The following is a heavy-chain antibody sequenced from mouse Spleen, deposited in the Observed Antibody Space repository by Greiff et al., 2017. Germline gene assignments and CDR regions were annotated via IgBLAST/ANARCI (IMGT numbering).Heavy chain of an antibody. D-gene: IGHD2-3*01. CDR3: TRNLYDGYYGY. CDR2: IDPETGGT. CDR1: GYTFTDYE. V-gene: IGHV1-15*01. Sequence: VQLQQSGAELVRPGASVTLSCKASGYTFTDYEMHWVKQTPVHGLEWIGAIDPETGGTAYNQKFKGKAILTADKSSSTAYMELRSLTSEDSAVYYCTRNLYDGYYGYWGQGTTLTVSS. J-gene: IGHJ2*01.